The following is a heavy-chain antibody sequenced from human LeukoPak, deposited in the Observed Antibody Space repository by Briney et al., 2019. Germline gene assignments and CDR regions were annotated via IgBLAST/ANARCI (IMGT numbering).Heavy chain of an antibody. V-gene: IGHV4-59*01. CDR2: IYYSGST. CDR3: ARVYYYGSGSYYPDY. D-gene: IGHD3-10*01. Sequence: SETLSLTCTVSGGSISSYYWSWIRQPPGKGLEWIGYIYYSGSTNYNPSLKSRVTISVDTSKNQFSLKLSSVTAADTAVYYCARVYYYGSGSYYPDYWGQGTLVTVSS. J-gene: IGHJ4*02. CDR1: GGSISSYY.